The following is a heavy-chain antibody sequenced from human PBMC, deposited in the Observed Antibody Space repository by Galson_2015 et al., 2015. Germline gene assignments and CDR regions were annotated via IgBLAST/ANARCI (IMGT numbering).Heavy chain of an antibody. V-gene: IGHV5-51*01. J-gene: IGHJ5*02. CDR3: ARLLGGIAARDNWFDP. D-gene: IGHD6-6*01. CDR2: IYPGDSET. Sequence: QSGAEVTKPGESLTISCKGSGYSFTGYWVGWMRQRPGKGLEWVGIIYPGDSETRYSPSFVGNITISVDKSITTAYLQWSSLKASDTAMYYCARLLGGIAARDNWFDPWGQGTPVTVSS. CDR1: GYSFTGYW.